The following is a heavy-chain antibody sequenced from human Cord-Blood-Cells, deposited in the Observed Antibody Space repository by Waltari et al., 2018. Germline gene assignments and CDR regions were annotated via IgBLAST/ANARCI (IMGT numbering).Heavy chain of an antibody. D-gene: IGHD6-19*01. CDR1: GGSISSSSYY. V-gene: IGHV4-39*01. CDR3: ARLAGWYNWFDP. Sequence: QLQLQESGPGLVKPSETLSLTCTVSGGSISSSSYYWGWIRQPPGKGLVWIGSTYYSGSTHYNPPLKSRVTISAGTSKNQFSLKLSSVTAADTAVYYCARLAGWYNWFDPWGQGTLVTVSS. CDR2: TYYSGST. J-gene: IGHJ5*02.